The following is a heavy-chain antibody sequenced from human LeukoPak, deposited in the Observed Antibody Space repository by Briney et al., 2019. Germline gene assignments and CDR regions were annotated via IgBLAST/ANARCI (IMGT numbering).Heavy chain of an antibody. CDR1: GGTFTSYA. D-gene: IGHD2-2*01. CDR3: AREIAVVPAAGNSWFDP. J-gene: IGHJ5*02. V-gene: IGHV1-69*05. CDR2: SIPMFRTA. Sequence: SVTVSCKASGGTFTSYAISWVRQAPGQGLEWMGGSIPMFRTANYAQKFRGRVTMTTDESTSTAYMELSSLRSEDTAVYYCAREIAVVPAAGNSWFDPWGQGTLVIVSS.